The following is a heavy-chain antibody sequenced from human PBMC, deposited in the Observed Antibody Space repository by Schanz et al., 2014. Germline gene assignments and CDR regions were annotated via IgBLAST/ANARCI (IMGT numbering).Heavy chain of an antibody. Sequence: DVQLLESGGGLVQPGESLRLSCAASGFTFTTYAMTWVRQTPGKGLEWVSTLSGSGAGTFYADSVKGRFTISRDNSMNTVYLQMNSLRSDDAAVYYCARAQGVIRLYYGVDVWGQGTTVTVSS. CDR3: ARAQGVIRLYYGVDV. V-gene: IGHV3-23*01. D-gene: IGHD3-10*01. J-gene: IGHJ6*02. CDR1: GFTFTTYA. CDR2: LSGSGAGT.